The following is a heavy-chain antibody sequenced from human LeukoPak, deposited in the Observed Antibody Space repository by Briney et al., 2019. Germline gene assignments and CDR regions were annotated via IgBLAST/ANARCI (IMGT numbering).Heavy chain of an antibody. CDR1: GFTFSSYS. CDR2: ISSSSSYI. V-gene: IGHV3-21*01. D-gene: IGHD1-26*01. CDR3: ARAGANSAGVDY. Sequence: KPGGSLRLSCAASGFTFSSYSMTWVRQAPGKGLEWVSSISSSSSYIYYADSVKGRFTISRDNAKNSLYLQMNSLRAEDTAVYYCARAGANSAGVDYWGQGTLVTVSS. J-gene: IGHJ4*02.